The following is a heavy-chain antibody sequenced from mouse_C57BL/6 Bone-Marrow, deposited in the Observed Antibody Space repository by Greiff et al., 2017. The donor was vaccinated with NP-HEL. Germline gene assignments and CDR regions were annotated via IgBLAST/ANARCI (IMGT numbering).Heavy chain of an antibody. CDR3: AKKGS. CDR1: GYSITSGYY. Sequence: EVKLQESGPGLVKPSQSLSLTCSVTGYSITSGYYWNWIRQFPGNKLEWMGYISYDGSNNYNPSLKNRISITRDTSKNQFFLKLNSVTTEDTATYYCAKKGSWGQGTLVTVSA. V-gene: IGHV3-6*01. D-gene: IGHD1-1*01. J-gene: IGHJ3*01. CDR2: ISYDGSN.